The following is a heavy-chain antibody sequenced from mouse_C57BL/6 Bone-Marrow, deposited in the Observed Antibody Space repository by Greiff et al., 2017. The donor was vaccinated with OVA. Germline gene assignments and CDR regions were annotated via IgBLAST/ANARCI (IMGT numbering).Heavy chain of an antibody. Sequence: QVQLQQSGAELVKPGASVKMSCKASGYTFTSYWITWVKQRPGQGLEWIGDIYPGSGSTNYNEKFKSKATLTVDTSSSTAYMQLSSLTSEDSAVYYCARGDDYDVWFAYWGQGTLVTVSA. J-gene: IGHJ3*01. D-gene: IGHD2-4*01. CDR1: GYTFTSYW. CDR3: ARGDDYDVWFAY. V-gene: IGHV1-55*01. CDR2: IYPGSGST.